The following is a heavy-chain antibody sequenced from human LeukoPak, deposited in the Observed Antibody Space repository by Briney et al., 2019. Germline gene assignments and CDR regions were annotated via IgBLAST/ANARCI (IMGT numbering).Heavy chain of an antibody. Sequence: SETLSLTCTVSGGSISSGDYYWSWIRQPPGKGLEWIGYIYYSGSTYYNPSLKSRVTISVDTSKNQFSLKLSSVTAADTAVYYCARGDWTVVTPFDYWGQGTLVTVSS. D-gene: IGHD4-23*01. J-gene: IGHJ4*02. CDR3: ARGDWTVVTPFDY. CDR1: GGSISSGDYY. CDR2: IYYSGST. V-gene: IGHV4-30-4*02.